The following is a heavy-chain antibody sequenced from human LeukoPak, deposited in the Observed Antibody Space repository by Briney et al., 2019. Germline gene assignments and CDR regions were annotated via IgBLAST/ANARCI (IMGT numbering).Heavy chain of an antibody. CDR2: ISSNGGST. CDR3: ARVRLDRSERNLDAFEN. CDR1: GFTFSSYA. V-gene: IGHV3-64*04. Sequence: PGGSLRLSCSASGFTFSSYAMHWVRQAPGKGLEYVSAISSNGGSTYYADSVKGRFTISRDNSKNTVYLQMNSLRAGDTAVYFCARVRLDRSERNLDAFENWGQGTMVTVSS. D-gene: IGHD1-14*01. J-gene: IGHJ3*02.